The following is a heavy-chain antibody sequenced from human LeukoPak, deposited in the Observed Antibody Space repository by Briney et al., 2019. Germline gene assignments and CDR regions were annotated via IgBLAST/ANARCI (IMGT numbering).Heavy chain of an antibody. V-gene: IGHV1-2*02. Sequence: ASVKVSCKASGYTFTGYYMHWVRQAPGQGLEWMGWINPNSGGTNYAQKFQGRVTMTRDTSISTAYMELSRLRSDDTAVYYCARSWVAATVAECFQHWGQGTLVTVSS. D-gene: IGHD2-15*01. J-gene: IGHJ1*01. CDR2: INPNSGGT. CDR3: ARSWVAATVAECFQH. CDR1: GYTFTGYY.